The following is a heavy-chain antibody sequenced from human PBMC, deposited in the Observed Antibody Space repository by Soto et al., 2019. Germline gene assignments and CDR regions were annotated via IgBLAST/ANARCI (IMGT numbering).Heavy chain of an antibody. Sequence: PSETLSLTCAVSGGSISSGGYSWSWIRQPPGKGLEWIGYIYHSGTTYYNPSLKSRVTISVDRSKNQFSLKLSSVTAADTAVYYCARAIVPDAFDIWGQGTMVTVSS. CDR3: ARAIVPDAFDI. J-gene: IGHJ3*02. CDR2: IYHSGTT. D-gene: IGHD2-2*01. V-gene: IGHV4-30-2*01. CDR1: GGSISSGGYS.